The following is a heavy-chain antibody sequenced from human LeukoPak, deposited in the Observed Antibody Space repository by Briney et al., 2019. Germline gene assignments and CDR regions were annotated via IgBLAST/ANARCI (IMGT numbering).Heavy chain of an antibody. V-gene: IGHV3-48*03. CDR2: ISSSGSTI. CDR1: GFTFSSYE. D-gene: IGHD6-19*01. J-gene: IGHJ6*03. Sequence: GGSLRLSCAASGFTFSSYEMNWVRQAPGKGLEWVSYISSSGSTIYYADSVKGRFTISRDNAKNSLYLQMNSLRAEDTAVYYCARVVDSSGWYPVTLYYYYYYMDVWGKGTTVTVSS. CDR3: ARVVDSSGWYPVTLYYYYYYMDV.